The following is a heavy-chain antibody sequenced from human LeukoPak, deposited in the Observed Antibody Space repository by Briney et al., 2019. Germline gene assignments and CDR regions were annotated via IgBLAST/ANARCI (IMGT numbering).Heavy chain of an antibody. J-gene: IGHJ3*02. D-gene: IGHD3-3*01. CDR3: AREGPQYYDFWSGYYSAFDI. CDR1: GFTFSSYW. CDR2: IKQDGSEK. V-gene: IGHV3-7*01. Sequence: PGGSLRLSCAASGFTFSSYWMSWVRQAPGKGLEWVANIKQDGSEKYYVDSVKGRFTISRDNAKNSLYLQMNSLRAEDTAVYYCAREGPQYYDFWSGYYSAFDIWGQGTVVTVSS.